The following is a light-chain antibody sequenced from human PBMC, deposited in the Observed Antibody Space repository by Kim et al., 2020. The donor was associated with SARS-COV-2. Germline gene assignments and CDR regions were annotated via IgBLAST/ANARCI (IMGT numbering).Light chain of an antibody. Sequence: GQSVTNSCTGTSSDVVGYNYVSWYHQHPAKAPKLMIYEFSKRPSGAPDRFSGSKSGNTASLTVSGLQAEDEADYYCSSYAGSNDVVFGGGTQLTVL. CDR2: EFS. CDR3: SSYAGSNDVV. CDR1: SSDVVGYNY. J-gene: IGLJ2*01. V-gene: IGLV2-8*01.